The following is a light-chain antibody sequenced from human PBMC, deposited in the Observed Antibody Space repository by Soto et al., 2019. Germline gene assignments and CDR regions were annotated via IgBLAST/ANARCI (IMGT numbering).Light chain of an antibody. CDR1: QSVSSN. CDR2: GAS. J-gene: IGKJ5*01. CDR3: QHYGSSPRIT. Sequence: EVVLTQSPGTVSLSQGERATLSCRASQSVSSNLAWYQQKPGQAPRLVIHGASSRATGIPDRFSGSGSGADFSLTISRLEPDDFAVYYCQHYGSSPRITFGLRTLLEIK. V-gene: IGKV3-20*01.